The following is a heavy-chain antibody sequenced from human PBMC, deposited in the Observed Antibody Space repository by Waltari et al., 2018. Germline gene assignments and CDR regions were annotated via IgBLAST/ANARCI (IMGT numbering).Heavy chain of an antibody. CDR3: ARTWGYSPPLGWFDP. V-gene: IGHV4-34*01. CDR2: ISHSGST. J-gene: IGHJ5*02. CDR1: GGPFTDYS. D-gene: IGHD1-26*01. Sequence: QVQLHQRAAGRLKPSETPSLTCAVSGGPFTDYSWTWIRQSPDTGLECIGEISHSGSTNYNPSLKSRVTMSVDTIKKQFSLKLTSVTAADTAVYFCARTWGYSPPLGWFDPWGRGTRVTVSS.